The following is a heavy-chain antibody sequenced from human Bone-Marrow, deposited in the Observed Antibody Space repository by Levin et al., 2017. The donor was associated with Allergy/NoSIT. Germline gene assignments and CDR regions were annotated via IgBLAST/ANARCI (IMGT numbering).Heavy chain of an antibody. CDR3: ARESWGEDGYLGTDY. CDR2: IHYSGPT. CDR1: GAYINSTSFY. J-gene: IGHJ4*02. V-gene: IGHV4-31*03. D-gene: IGHD5-24*01. Sequence: LRLSCTVSGAYINSTSFYWTWIRQHPETGLEWIVYIHYSGPTSYNPSLRGRVTISSDTSNTQFSLNLNSVTGADTAVYYCARESWGEDGYLGTDYWGQGTLVTVSS.